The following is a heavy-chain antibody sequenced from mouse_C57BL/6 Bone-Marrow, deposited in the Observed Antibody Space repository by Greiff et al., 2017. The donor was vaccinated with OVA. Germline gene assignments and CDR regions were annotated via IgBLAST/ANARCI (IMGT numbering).Heavy chain of an antibody. Sequence: DVQLQESGPGLVKPSQSLSLTCSVTGYSITSGYYWNWIRQFPGNKLEWMGYISSDGSNNYNPSLKNRISITRDTSKNQFFLKLNSVTTEDTATYYCARGAAQAPAWFAYWGQGTLVTVSA. CDR1: GYSITSGYY. CDR2: ISSDGSN. D-gene: IGHD3-2*02. CDR3: ARGAAQAPAWFAY. J-gene: IGHJ3*01. V-gene: IGHV3-6*01.